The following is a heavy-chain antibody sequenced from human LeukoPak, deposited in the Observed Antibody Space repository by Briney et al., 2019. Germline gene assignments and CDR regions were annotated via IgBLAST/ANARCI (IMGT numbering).Heavy chain of an antibody. D-gene: IGHD1-20*01. Sequence: SVKVSCKASGGTFSSHAISWVRQAPGQGLEWMGGIIPIFGTANYAQKFQGRVTITADKSTSTAYMELSSLRSEDTAVYYCARVNWNDVLYYFDYWGQGTLVTVSS. V-gene: IGHV1-69*06. CDR1: GGTFSSHA. CDR3: ARVNWNDVLYYFDY. CDR2: IIPIFGTA. J-gene: IGHJ4*02.